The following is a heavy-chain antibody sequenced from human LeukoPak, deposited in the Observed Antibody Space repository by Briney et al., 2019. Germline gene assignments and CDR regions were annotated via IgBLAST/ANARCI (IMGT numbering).Heavy chain of an antibody. D-gene: IGHD6-13*01. CDR1: GFTFSRYG. CDR3: ARVIAAAGRPNWYFDL. CDR2: IRYDGSKK. Sequence: GGSLRLSCAASGFTFSRYGMHWVRQAPDKGLEGVALIRYDGSKKDYADSVKGRVTISRDNSKNTLYLQMNSLRAEDTAVYYCARVIAAAGRPNWYFDLWGRGTLVTVSS. V-gene: IGHV3-30*02. J-gene: IGHJ2*01.